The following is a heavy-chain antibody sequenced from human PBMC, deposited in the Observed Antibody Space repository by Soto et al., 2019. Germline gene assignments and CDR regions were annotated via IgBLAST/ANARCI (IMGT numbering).Heavy chain of an antibody. D-gene: IGHD5-12*01. CDR3: AKSTSEWLRWPYYYYYGMDV. Sequence: QVQLVESGGDVVQPGRSLRLSCAASGFTFSSYGMHWVRQAPGKGLEWVAVISYDGSNKYYADSVKGRFTISRDNSKNTLNLQINSLSAEDTAVYYCAKSTSEWLRWPYYYYYGMDVWGQGTTVTVSS. CDR1: GFTFSSYG. J-gene: IGHJ6*02. CDR2: ISYDGSNK. V-gene: IGHV3-30*18.